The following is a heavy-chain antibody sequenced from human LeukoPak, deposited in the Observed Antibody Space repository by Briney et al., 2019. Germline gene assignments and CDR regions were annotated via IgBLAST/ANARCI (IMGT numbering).Heavy chain of an antibody. CDR1: GFTVSSNY. CDR2: IYSGGST. D-gene: IGHD3-3*01. J-gene: IGHJ4*02. V-gene: IGHV3-53*01. CDR3: ARGDSNYDFWSGLDY. Sequence: GGSLRLSCAASGFTVSSNYMSWVRQAPGKGLEWVSVIYSGGSTYYADSVKGRFTTSRDNSKNTLYLQMNSLRAEDTAVYYCARGDSNYDFWSGLDYWGQGTLVTVSS.